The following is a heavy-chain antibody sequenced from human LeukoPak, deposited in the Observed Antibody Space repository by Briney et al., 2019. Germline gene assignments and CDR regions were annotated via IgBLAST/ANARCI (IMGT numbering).Heavy chain of an antibody. Sequence: SGGSLRLSCAASGFSFSTYWMSWVRQAPGKGLEWVANIKQDGSEKYYVDSVKGRFTISRDNAKNSLYLQMNSLRAEDTAVYYCARDHSSSWYGSWLYWGQGTLVTVSS. CDR1: GFSFSTYW. D-gene: IGHD6-13*01. CDR3: ARDHSSSWYGSWLY. CDR2: IKQDGSEK. V-gene: IGHV3-7*04. J-gene: IGHJ4*02.